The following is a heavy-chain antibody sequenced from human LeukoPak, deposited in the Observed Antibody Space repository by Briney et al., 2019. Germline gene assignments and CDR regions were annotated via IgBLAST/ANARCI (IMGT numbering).Heavy chain of an antibody. CDR1: GFTFSNYG. J-gene: IGHJ4*02. V-gene: IGHV3-30*03. Sequence: GGSLRLSCAASGFTFSNYGMHWVRQAPGKGLEWVAVISYDGSTEQYLDSVKGRSTISRDNSKNTLYLQMDSLRPEDTAVYYCAREGNWNDQDYWGQGTLVTVSS. D-gene: IGHD1-20*01. CDR3: AREGNWNDQDY. CDR2: ISYDGSTE.